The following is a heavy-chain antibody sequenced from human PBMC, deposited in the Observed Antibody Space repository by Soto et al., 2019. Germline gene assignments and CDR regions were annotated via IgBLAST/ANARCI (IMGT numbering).Heavy chain of an antibody. CDR3: ARDPAVLTPGYFQH. D-gene: IGHD2-15*01. V-gene: IGHV1-18*04. J-gene: IGHJ1*01. Sequence: QFQLVQSGAEVKKPGASVTVSCRTSGYTFRSYGISWVRPAPGQGLEWIGWISAYNGNRNYAQKLRGRATMTADTSTRTAYMELRSLRSDDTAVYYCARDPAVLTPGYFQHWGQGTLVTVSS. CDR1: GYTFRSYG. CDR2: ISAYNGNR.